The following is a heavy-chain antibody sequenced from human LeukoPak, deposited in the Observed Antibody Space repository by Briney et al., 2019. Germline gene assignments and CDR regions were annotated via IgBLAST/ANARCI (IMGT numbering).Heavy chain of an antibody. J-gene: IGHJ5*02. D-gene: IGHD3-10*01. V-gene: IGHV4-39*01. CDR1: GGSISNTRYY. CDR2: IDYSGST. Sequence: PSETLSLTCTVSGGSISNTRYYWAWIRQPPGKGLEWIGSIDYSGSTYYNPSLKSRVTMSVDTSKNQMSLKLKTVTAADSAVYFCATDTRTYYYGSGSHPETNWFDPWGQGTLVTVSS. CDR3: ATDTRTYYYGSGSHPETNWFDP.